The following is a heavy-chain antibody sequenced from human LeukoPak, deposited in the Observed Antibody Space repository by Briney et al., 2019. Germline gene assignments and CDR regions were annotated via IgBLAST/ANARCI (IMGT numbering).Heavy chain of an antibody. CDR2: IIPIFGTA. CDR1: GGTFSSYA. CDR3: ARSPIYCSSTSCPPGGWFDP. J-gene: IGHJ5*02. V-gene: IGHV1-69*13. Sequence: VASVKVSCKASGGTFSSYAISWVRQAPGQGLEWMGGIIPIFGTANYAQKFQGRVTITADESTSTAYMELSSLRSEDTAVYYCARSPIYCSSTSCPPGGWFDPWGQGTLVTVSS. D-gene: IGHD2-2*01.